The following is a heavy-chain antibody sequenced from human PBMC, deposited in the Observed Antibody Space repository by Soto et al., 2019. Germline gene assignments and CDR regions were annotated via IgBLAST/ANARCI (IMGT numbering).Heavy chain of an antibody. CDR3: ARHVPIYDFWSGYPYYYMDV. CDR1: GGSISSYY. V-gene: IGHV4-59*08. CDR2: IYYSGST. D-gene: IGHD3-3*01. J-gene: IGHJ6*03. Sequence: SETLSLTCTVSGGSISSYYWSWIRQPPGKGLEWIGYIYYSGSTNYSPSLKSRVTISVDTSKNQFSLKLSSVTAADTAVYYCARHVPIYDFWSGYPYYYMDVWGKGTTVTVSS.